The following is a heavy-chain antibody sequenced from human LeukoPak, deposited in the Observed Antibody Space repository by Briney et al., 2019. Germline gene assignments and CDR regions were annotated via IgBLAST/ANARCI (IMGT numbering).Heavy chain of an antibody. J-gene: IGHJ6*02. CDR1: GGSISSYY. D-gene: IGHD3-10*01. CDR3: ARVYYYGSGKGYGMDV. CDR2: IYTSGST. Sequence: SETLSLTCTVSGGSISSYYWSWIRQPAGKGLEWIGRIYTSGSTNYNPSLKSRVTMSVDTSKNQFSLKLSSATAADTAVYYCARVYYYGSGKGYGMDVWGQGTTVTVSS. V-gene: IGHV4-4*07.